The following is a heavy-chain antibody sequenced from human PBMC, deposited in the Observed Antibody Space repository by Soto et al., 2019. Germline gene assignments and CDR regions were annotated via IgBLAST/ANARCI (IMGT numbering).Heavy chain of an antibody. V-gene: IGHV4-30-2*01. CDR3: ARNRNYVGMNWFDP. Sequence: SETLSLTCAVSGGSLTNAGYSWTWIRRAPGQGLEWIGHIYHTGNAYYNPSLKSRVTISLDMSKSHFSLNLTSVIAADTAIYYWARNRNYVGMNWFDPWGQGILVTVSS. CDR1: GGSLTNAGYS. CDR2: IYHTGNA. J-gene: IGHJ5*02. D-gene: IGHD1-7*01.